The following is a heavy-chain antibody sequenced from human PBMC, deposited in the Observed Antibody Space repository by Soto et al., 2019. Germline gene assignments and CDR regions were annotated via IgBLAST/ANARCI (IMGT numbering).Heavy chain of an antibody. V-gene: IGHV3-23*01. D-gene: IGHD6-19*01. CDR1: GFTFSSYA. J-gene: IGHJ4*02. CDR3: AKWEAVAGTADLDY. CDR2: ISGSGGST. Sequence: EVQLLESGGGLVQPGGSLRLSCAASGFTFSSYAMSWVRQAPGKALEWVSAISGSGGSTYYADSVKGRFTISRDNSKNTLYLQMNSLRAEDTAVYYCAKWEAVAGTADLDYWGQGTLVTVSS.